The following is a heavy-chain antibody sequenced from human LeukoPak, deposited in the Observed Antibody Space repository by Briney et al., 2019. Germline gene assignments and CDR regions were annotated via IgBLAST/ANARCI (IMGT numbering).Heavy chain of an antibody. V-gene: IGHV3-30*18. Sequence: PGGSLRLSCAASGFTFSSYGMHWVRQAPGKGLEWVAVISYDGSNKYYADSVKGRFTISRDNSKNTLYLQMNSLRAEDTAVYYCAKEVSMVRGVRTGVDYWGQGTLVTVSS. D-gene: IGHD3-10*01. CDR1: GFTFSSYG. J-gene: IGHJ4*02. CDR3: AKEVSMVRGVRTGVDY. CDR2: ISYDGSNK.